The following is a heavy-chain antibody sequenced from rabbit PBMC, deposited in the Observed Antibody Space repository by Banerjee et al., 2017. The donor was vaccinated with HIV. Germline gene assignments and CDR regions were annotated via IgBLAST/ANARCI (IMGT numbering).Heavy chain of an antibody. CDR1: GFSFSSSYY. Sequence: QSLEESGGDLVKPGASLTLTCTASGFSFSSSYYMCWVRQAPGKGLEWIACIYAGSSGSTYYASWAKGRFTISKTSSTTVTLQMTSLTAADTATYFCARNIAGYAFYNYVTYFNLWGQGTLVTVS. D-gene: IGHD6-1*01. CDR2: IYAGSSGST. CDR3: ARNIAGYAFYNYVTYFNL. J-gene: IGHJ4*01. V-gene: IGHV1S40*01.